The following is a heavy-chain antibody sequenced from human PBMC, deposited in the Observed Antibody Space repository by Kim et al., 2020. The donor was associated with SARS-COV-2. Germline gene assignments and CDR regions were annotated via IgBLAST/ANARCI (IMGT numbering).Heavy chain of an antibody. D-gene: IGHD3-9*01. CDR3: ARDPDSLTATGEYGMDV. J-gene: IGHJ6*02. V-gene: IGHV1-3*01. CDR2: INAGNGNT. CDR1: GYPFTSYY. Sequence: ASVKVSCKASGYPFTSYYIQWVRQAPGQGLEWMGWINAGNGNTKYSQKFQGRVTVTKDTSARTVYMELSGLCYEDTAVYYCARDPDSLTATGEYGMDVWGQGTTVTVSS.